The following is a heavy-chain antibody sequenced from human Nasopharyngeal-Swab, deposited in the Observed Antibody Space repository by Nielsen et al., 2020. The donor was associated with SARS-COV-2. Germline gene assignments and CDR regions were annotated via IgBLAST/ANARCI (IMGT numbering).Heavy chain of an antibody. CDR3: ARVEEYYYGSGSLSDN. Sequence: LSLTCAASGFTFSSYSMNWVRQAPGKGLEWVSFISSSGSHKYYADSMKGRFTISRDNAKSSLYLQLSSLRAEDTAVHYCARVEEYYYGSGSLSDNWGQGTLVTVSS. V-gene: IGHV3-21*01. CDR2: ISSSGSHK. CDR1: GFTFSSYS. D-gene: IGHD3-10*01. J-gene: IGHJ4*02.